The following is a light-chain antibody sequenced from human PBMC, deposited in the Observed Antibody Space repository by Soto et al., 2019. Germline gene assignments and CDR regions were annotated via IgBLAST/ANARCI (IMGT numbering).Light chain of an antibody. CDR2: AAF. Sequence: AIHMTQSPSSLSASVGDRVTITCRASQGILNDLGWYQKKPGKAPTLLIFAAFNLQSGVPSRFSGGGSGTDFTLTISGLEPADLGVYYCQQRHNWPITFGQGTRLEIK. V-gene: IGKV1-6*01. CDR3: QQRHNWPIT. CDR1: QGILND. J-gene: IGKJ5*01.